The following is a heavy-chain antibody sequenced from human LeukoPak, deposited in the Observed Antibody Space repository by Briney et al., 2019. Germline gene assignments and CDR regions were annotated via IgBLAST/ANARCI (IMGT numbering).Heavy chain of an antibody. D-gene: IGHD6-19*01. J-gene: IGHJ4*02. Sequence: ASVKVSCKASGYTFTSYGISWVRQAPGQGLEWMGWISAYNGNTNYAQKLQGRVTMTTDTSTSTAYMELRSLRSDDTAVYYCARDGYSSGWYWYFDYWGQGTLVTDSS. V-gene: IGHV1-18*01. CDR1: GYTFTSYG. CDR3: ARDGYSSGWYWYFDY. CDR2: ISAYNGNT.